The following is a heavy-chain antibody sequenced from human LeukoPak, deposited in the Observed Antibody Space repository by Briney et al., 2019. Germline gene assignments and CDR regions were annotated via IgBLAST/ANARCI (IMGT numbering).Heavy chain of an antibody. Sequence: SETLSLTCAVYGGSFSGYYWSWIRQPPGKGLEWIGEINHSGSTNYNPSLKSRVTISVDTSKNQFSLRLSSVTAADTAVYYCARVRGIEGSSTNVSTYYYYYYGMDVWGQGTTVTVSS. CDR1: GGSFSGYY. D-gene: IGHD2-2*01. J-gene: IGHJ6*02. CDR3: ARVRGIEGSSTNVSTYYYYYYGMDV. CDR2: INHSGST. V-gene: IGHV4-34*01.